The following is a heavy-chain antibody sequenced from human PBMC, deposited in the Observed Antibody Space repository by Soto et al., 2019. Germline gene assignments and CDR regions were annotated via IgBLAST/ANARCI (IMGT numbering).Heavy chain of an antibody. V-gene: IGHV4-59*01. CDR3: ARGISSSSDRYYFDY. CDR2: IYYSGST. J-gene: IGHJ4*02. D-gene: IGHD6-6*01. Sequence: QVQLQESGPGLVKPSETLSLTCTVSGGSFSSYYWSWIRQPPGKGLEWIGYIYYSGSTNYNPSLKSRVTISVDTSKTQFSLKLSSVTAADTAVYYCARGISSSSDRYYFDYWGQGTLVTVSS. CDR1: GGSFSSYY.